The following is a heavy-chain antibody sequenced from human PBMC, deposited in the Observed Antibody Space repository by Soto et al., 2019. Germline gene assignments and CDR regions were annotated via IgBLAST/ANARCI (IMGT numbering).Heavy chain of an antibody. J-gene: IGHJ6*02. CDR2: IIPIFGTA. V-gene: IGHV1-69*13. CDR3: ARGRSGSSSSYYYCMDV. CDR1: GGTFSSYA. D-gene: IGHD6-6*01. Sequence: ASVKVSCKASGGTFSSYAISWVRQAPGQGLEWMGGIIPIFGTANYAQKFQGRVTITADESTSTAYMELSSLRSEDTAVYYCARGRSGSSSSYYYCMDVWGHVTTVTVSS.